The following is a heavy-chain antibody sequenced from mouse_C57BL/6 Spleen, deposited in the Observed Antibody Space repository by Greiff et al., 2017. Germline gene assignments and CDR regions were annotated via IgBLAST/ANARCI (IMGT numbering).Heavy chain of an antibody. J-gene: IGHJ1*03. Sequence: QVQLQQPGAELVKPGASVKLSCKASGYTFTSYWMHWVKQRPGQGLEWIGMIHPNSGSTNYNEKFKSKATLTVDKSSSTAYMQLSSLTSEDSAVYHCAREGITTVEYFDVWGTGTTVTVSS. CDR3: AREGITTVEYFDV. D-gene: IGHD1-1*01. CDR2: IHPNSGST. CDR1: GYTFTSYW. V-gene: IGHV1-64*01.